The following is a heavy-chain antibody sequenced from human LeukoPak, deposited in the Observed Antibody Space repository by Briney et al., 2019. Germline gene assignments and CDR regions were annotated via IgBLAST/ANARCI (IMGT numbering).Heavy chain of an antibody. V-gene: IGHV4-39*07. J-gene: IGHJ5*02. CDR2: IYYSGST. D-gene: IGHD4-11*01. CDR3: AKSNAWDWFDP. Sequence: SETLSLTCTVSGGSISSSSYYWGWIRQPPGKGLEWIGSIYYSGSTYYNPSLKSRVTISVDKSNNQFSLNLSSVTAADTAVYYCAKSNAWDWFDPWGQGTLVTVSS. CDR1: GGSISSSSYY.